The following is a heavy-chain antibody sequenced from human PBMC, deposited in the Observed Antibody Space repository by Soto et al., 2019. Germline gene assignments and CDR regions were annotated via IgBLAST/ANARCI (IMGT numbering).Heavy chain of an antibody. Sequence: QVQLQESGPELVKPSETLSLTCTVSGGSISSYYWSWIRQPPGKGLEWIGYIYYSGSTNYNPSLKSRVTISVDTSKNQFSLKLSSVTAADTAVYYCARYSGWSGWFDPWGQGTLVTVSS. CDR2: IYYSGST. J-gene: IGHJ5*02. D-gene: IGHD6-19*01. V-gene: IGHV4-59*01. CDR3: ARYSGWSGWFDP. CDR1: GGSISSYY.